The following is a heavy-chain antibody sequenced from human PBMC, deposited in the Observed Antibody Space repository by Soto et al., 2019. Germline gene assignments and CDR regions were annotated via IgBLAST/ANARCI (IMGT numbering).Heavy chain of an antibody. CDR2: ISPYNGKT. J-gene: IGHJ4*02. CDR3: VRDHYYDNSGPLDY. CDR1: GYMFTTYG. Sequence: GASVKVSCKTSGYMFTTYGINWVRQAPGRGLEWMGWISPYNGKTKYAQEFQGRVSLTTDTSTSTAYMEMRNLRSDDTAIYYCVRDHYYDNSGPLDYWGQGTLVTVSS. V-gene: IGHV1-18*01. D-gene: IGHD3-22*01.